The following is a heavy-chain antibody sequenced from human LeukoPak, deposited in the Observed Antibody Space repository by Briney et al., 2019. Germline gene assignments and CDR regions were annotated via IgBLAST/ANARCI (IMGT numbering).Heavy chain of an antibody. CDR1: GGSFSGYY. CDR2: INHSGST. Sequence: SETLSLTCAVYGGSFSGYYWSWIRQPPGKGLEWIGEINHSGSTNYNPSLKSRVTISVDTSKNQFSLKLRSVTAADTAVYYCARANQQLDAFDIWRQGTMVTVSS. CDR3: ARANQQLDAFDI. D-gene: IGHD6-13*01. J-gene: IGHJ3*02. V-gene: IGHV4-34*01.